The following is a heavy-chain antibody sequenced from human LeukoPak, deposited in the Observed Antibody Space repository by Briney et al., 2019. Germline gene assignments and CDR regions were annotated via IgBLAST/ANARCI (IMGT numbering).Heavy chain of an antibody. J-gene: IGHJ6*02. V-gene: IGHV4-39*07. CDR3: ARDAGRITMVRGALLH. Sequence: ASLRLSCSASGFTFSSNAMHWIRQPPGKGLEWIGSIYYSGSTYYNPSLKSRVTISVDTSKNQFSLKLSSVTAADTAVYYCARDAGRITMVRGALLHWGQGTTVTVSS. CDR2: IYYSGST. CDR1: GFTFSSNA. D-gene: IGHD3-10*01.